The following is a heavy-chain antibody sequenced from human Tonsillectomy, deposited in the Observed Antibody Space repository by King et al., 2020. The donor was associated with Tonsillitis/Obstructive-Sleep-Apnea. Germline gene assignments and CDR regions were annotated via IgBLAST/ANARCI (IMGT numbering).Heavy chain of an antibody. J-gene: IGHJ5*02. CDR1: GYIFKSYG. CDR3: ARARGVAGKFWFDP. CDR2: ISGFSGDT. D-gene: IGHD6-19*01. Sequence: QVQLVESGAEVKKPGASVKVSCQASGYIFKSYGIIWVRQAPGQGLEWMGWISGFSGDTKYAQKFQGRVTMTTDTSTSTAYMELRSLRSDDTAVYYCARARGVAGKFWFDPWGQGTLVTVSS. V-gene: IGHV1-18*01.